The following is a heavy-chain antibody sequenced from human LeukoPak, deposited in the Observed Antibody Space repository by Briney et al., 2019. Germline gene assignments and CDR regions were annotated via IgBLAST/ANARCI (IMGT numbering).Heavy chain of an antibody. CDR3: ARVGVLLWFGEFLTRELWFDP. Sequence: SETLSLTCAVYGGSFSGYYWSWIRQPPGKGLEWIGEINHSGSTNYNPSLKSRVTVSVDTSKNQFSLKLSSVTAADTAVYYCARVGVLLWFGEFLTRELWFDPWGQGTLVTVSS. V-gene: IGHV4-34*01. CDR1: GGSFSGYY. CDR2: INHSGST. D-gene: IGHD3-10*01. J-gene: IGHJ5*02.